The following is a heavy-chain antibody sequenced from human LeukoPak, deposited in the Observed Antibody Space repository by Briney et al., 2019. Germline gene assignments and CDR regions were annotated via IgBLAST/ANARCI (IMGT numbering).Heavy chain of an antibody. J-gene: IGHJ6*03. CDR3: AKIRGYSLIVYYMDV. Sequence: GGSLRLSCAASGFTFDDYAMSWVRQAPGKGLEWVSAISGSGGSTYYADSVKGRFTISRDNSKNTLYLQMNSLRAEDTAVYYCAKIRGYSLIVYYMDVWGKGTTVTVSS. V-gene: IGHV3-23*01. CDR2: ISGSGGST. CDR1: GFTFDDYA. D-gene: IGHD5-18*01.